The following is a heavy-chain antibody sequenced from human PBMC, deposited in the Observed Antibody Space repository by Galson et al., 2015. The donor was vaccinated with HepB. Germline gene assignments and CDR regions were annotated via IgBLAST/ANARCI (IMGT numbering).Heavy chain of an antibody. J-gene: IGHJ3*02. D-gene: IGHD1-26*01. CDR1: GFTFTSSA. V-gene: IGHV1-58*02. CDR3: ARVSGSHDSRAFDI. Sequence: SVKVSCKASGFTFTSSAMQWVRQARGQRLEWIGWIVVGSGNTNYAQKFQERVTITRDMSTSTAYMELSSLRSEDTAVYYCARVSGSHDSRAFDIWGQGTMVTVSS. CDR2: IVVGSGNT.